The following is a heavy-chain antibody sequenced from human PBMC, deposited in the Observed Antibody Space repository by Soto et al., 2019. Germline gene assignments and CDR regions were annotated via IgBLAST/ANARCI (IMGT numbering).Heavy chain of an antibody. D-gene: IGHD5-12*01. CDR2: IYYSGST. V-gene: IGHV4-39*01. J-gene: IGHJ4*02. CDR3: ARHGVATIVDRRKGLDY. CDR1: GGSISSSSYY. Sequence: QLQLQESGPGLVKPSETLSLTCTVSGGSISSSSYYWGWIRQPPGKGLEWIGSIYYSGSTYHNPSLTSRVTISVDTSKDQFSLKLSSVTAADTAVYFCARHGVATIVDRRKGLDYWGQGTLVTVSS.